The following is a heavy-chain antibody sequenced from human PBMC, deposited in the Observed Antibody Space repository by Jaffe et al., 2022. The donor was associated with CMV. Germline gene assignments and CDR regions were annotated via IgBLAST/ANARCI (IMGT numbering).Heavy chain of an antibody. V-gene: IGHV3-9*01. J-gene: IGHJ3*02. D-gene: IGHD6-13*01. CDR1: GFTFDDYA. Sequence: EVQLVESGGGLVQPGRSLRLSCAASGFTFDDYAMHWVRQAPGKGLEWVSGISWNSGSIGYADSVKGRFTISRDNAKNSLYLQMNSLRAEDTALYYCAKDRYSSSWDAGDAFDIWGQGTMVTVSS. CDR3: AKDRYSSSWDAGDAFDI. CDR2: ISWNSGSI.